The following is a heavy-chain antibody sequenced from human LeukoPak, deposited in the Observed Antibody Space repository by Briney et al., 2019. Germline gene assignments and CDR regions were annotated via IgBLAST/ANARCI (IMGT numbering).Heavy chain of an antibody. J-gene: IGHJ4*02. CDR1: GFTFSSYS. D-gene: IGHD1-26*01. CDR3: ARDNAARNMGNAFDL. V-gene: IGHV3-30*03. CDR2: ILYGGSDQ. Sequence: GGSLRLSCAASGFTFSSYSMNWVRQAPGKGLEWVADILYGGSDQYYADSVKGRFTISRDDSKNTLYLHISSLRTEDTAVYFCARDNAARNMGNAFDLWGQGTLVTVSS.